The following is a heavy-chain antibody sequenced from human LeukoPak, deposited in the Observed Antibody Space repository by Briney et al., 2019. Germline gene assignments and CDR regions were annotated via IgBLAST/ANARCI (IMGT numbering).Heavy chain of an antibody. CDR2: IRYDGTNK. CDR3: AKSSGDYEQGYYYYYMDV. D-gene: IGHD4-17*01. CDR1: GFTFSSYG. Sequence: GGSLRLSCAASGFTFSSYGMHWVRQAPGKGLEWVAFIRYDGTNKYYADSVKGRFTISRDNSKNTLYLQMNSLRAEDTAVYYCAKSSGDYEQGYYYYYMDVWGKGTTVTISS. V-gene: IGHV3-30*02. J-gene: IGHJ6*03.